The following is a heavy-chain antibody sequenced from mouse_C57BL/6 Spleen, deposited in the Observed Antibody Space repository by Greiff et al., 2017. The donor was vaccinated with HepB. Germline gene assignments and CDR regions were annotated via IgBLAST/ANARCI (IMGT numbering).Heavy chain of an antibody. CDR1: GYTFTSYW. D-gene: IGHD2-4*01. J-gene: IGHJ2*01. CDR3: ARKGLRPFDY. Sequence: VKLQQPGAELVKPGASVKLSCKASGYTFTSYWMQWVKQRPGQGLEWIGEIDPSDSYTNYNQKFKGKATLTVDTSSSTAYMQLSSLTSEDSAVYYCARKGLRPFDYWGQGTTLTVSS. V-gene: IGHV1-50*01. CDR2: IDPSDSYT.